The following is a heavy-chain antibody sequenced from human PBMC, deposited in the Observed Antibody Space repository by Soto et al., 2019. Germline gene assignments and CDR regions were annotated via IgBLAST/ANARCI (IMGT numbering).Heavy chain of an antibody. CDR1: GGSISSGGYY. CDR3: ARDQRLELPPHYYYYYYGMDV. J-gene: IGHJ6*02. V-gene: IGHV4-31*03. Sequence: LSLTCTVSGGSISSGGYYWSWIRQHPGKGLEWIGYIYYSGSTYYNPSLKSRVTISVDTSKNQFSLKLSSVTAADTAVYYCARDQRLELPPHYYYYYYGMDVWGQGTTVTVYS. CDR2: IYYSGST. D-gene: IGHD1-7*01.